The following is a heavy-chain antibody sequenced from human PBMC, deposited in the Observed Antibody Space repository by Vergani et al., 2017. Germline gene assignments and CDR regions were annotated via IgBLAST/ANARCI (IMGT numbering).Heavy chain of an antibody. V-gene: IGHV4-4*02. J-gene: IGHJ4*02. CDR3: ATICYRRWGYYFDY. D-gene: IGHD2-2*02. Sequence: QVQMQESGPGLVKPSETLSLTCSVSGDSISSNNCWTWVRQPPGKGLEWIGEICHTEDTKYSPSLKSRVTGSVDESRNLFSLRLNSVTAADTAVYFCATICYRRWGYYFDYWGQGILVTVSS. CDR1: GDSISSNNC. CDR2: ICHTEDT.